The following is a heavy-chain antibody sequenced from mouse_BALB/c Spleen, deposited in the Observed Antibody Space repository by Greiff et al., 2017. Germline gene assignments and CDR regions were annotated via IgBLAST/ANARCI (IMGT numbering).Heavy chain of an antibody. Sequence: EVQLVESGGGLVKPGGSLKLSCAASGFAFSSYDMSWVRQTPEKGLEWVAYISSGGGSTYYPDTVKGRFTISRDNAKNTLYLQMSSLKSEDTAMYYCARHRDYDGFAYWGQGTLVTVSA. D-gene: IGHD2-4*01. V-gene: IGHV5-12-1*01. J-gene: IGHJ3*01. CDR3: ARHRDYDGFAY. CDR1: GFAFSSYD. CDR2: ISSGGGST.